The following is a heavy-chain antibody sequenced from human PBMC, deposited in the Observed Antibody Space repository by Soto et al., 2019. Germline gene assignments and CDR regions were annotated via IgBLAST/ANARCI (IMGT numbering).Heavy chain of an antibody. D-gene: IGHD2-2*01. V-gene: IGHV1-69*13. CDR1: GGTFSSYA. CDR3: ARGNDVVVVPAAIGVYYYYGMDV. Sequence: SVKVSCKASGGTFSSYAISWVRQAPGQGLEWMGGIIPIFGTANYAQKFQGRVTITADESTSTAYMELSSLRSEDTAVYYCARGNDVVVVPAAIGVYYYYGMDVWGQGXTVTVSS. J-gene: IGHJ6*02. CDR2: IIPIFGTA.